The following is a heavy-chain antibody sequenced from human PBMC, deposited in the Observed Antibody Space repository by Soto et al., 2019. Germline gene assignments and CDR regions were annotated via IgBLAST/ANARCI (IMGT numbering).Heavy chain of an antibody. J-gene: IGHJ3*02. V-gene: IGHV1-69*13. CDR2: IIPIFGTA. CDR3: ARKKFAVAGLDAFDI. CDR1: GGTFSSYA. Sequence: GASVKVSCKASGGTFSSYAISWVRQAPGQGLEWMGGIIPIFGTANYAQKFQGRVTITADESTSTAYMELSSLRSEDTAVYYCARKKFAVAGLDAFDIWGQGTMVTVSS. D-gene: IGHD6-19*01.